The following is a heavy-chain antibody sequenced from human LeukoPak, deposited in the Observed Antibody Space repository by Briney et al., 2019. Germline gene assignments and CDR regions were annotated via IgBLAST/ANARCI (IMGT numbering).Heavy chain of an antibody. CDR3: ARDHGEWELPFDY. Sequence: ASVKVSCKASGGTFSSYAISWVRQAPGQGLEWMGGIIPIFGTANYAQKLQGRVAMTTDTSTSTAYMELRSLRSDDTAVYYCARDHGEWELPFDYWGQGTQVTVSS. D-gene: IGHD1-26*01. CDR2: IIPIFGTA. V-gene: IGHV1-69*05. CDR1: GGTFSSYA. J-gene: IGHJ4*02.